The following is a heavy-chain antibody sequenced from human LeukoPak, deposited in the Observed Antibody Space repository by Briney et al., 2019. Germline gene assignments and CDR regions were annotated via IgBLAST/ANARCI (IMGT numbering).Heavy chain of an antibody. CDR3: ASGSLCFDY. Sequence: SETLSLTCAVYGGSFSGYYWSWIRQPPGKGLEWIGEINHSGSTNYNPSLKSRVTISVDTSKNQFSLKLSSVTAADTAVYYCASGSLCFDYWGQGTLVTVSS. CDR1: GGSFSGYY. V-gene: IGHV4-34*01. CDR2: INHSGST. J-gene: IGHJ4*02.